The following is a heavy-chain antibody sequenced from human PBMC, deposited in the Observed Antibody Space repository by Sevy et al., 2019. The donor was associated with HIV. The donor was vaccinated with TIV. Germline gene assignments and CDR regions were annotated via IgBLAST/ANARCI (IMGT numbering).Heavy chain of an antibody. D-gene: IGHD2-2*01. J-gene: IGHJ4*02. CDR2: IYTSGST. V-gene: IGHV4-4*07. CDR3: AREYCSTTRCLTGGKTFDF. Sequence: SETLSLTCTVSGASISSYYWSWIRQPAGKGLEWIGRIYTSGSTNYNPSLKSRVTMSVDTSKNQFSLRLTSVTAADTAVYYCAREYCSTTRCLTGGKTFDFWGQGTLVTVSS. CDR1: GASISSYY.